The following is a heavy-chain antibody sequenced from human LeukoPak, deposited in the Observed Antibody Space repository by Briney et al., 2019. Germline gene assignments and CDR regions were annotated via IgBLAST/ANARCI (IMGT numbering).Heavy chain of an antibody. Sequence: SETLSLTCTVSGGSISSGGYYWGWIHQPPGKGLEWIGSIYYSGSTYYNPSLKSRVTISVDTSKNQFSLKLSSVTAADTAVYYCARHGLVANRHAFDIWGQGTMVTVSS. J-gene: IGHJ3*02. V-gene: IGHV4-39*01. CDR1: GGSISSGGYY. CDR3: ARHGLVANRHAFDI. CDR2: IYYSGST. D-gene: IGHD2-15*01.